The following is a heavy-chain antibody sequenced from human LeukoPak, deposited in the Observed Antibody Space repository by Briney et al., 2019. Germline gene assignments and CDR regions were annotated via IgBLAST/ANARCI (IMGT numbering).Heavy chain of an antibody. CDR3: ARDKREPYSSSWRGFDY. CDR1: GVSISSGYY. J-gene: IGHJ4*02. Sequence: SETLSLTCTVSGVSISSGYYWGWIRQPPGKGLEWIGSIYHSGSTYYNPSLKSRVTISVDTSKNQFSLKLTSVTAADTAVYYCARDKREPYSSSWRGFDYWGQGTLVTVSS. D-gene: IGHD6-13*01. CDR2: IYHSGST. V-gene: IGHV4-38-2*02.